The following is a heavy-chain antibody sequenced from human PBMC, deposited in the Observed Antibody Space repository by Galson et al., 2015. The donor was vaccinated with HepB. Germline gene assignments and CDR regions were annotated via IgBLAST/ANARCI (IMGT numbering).Heavy chain of an antibody. J-gene: IGHJ4*02. CDR3: ARDREGTSKARLDY. CDR2: ISAYNGNT. V-gene: IGHV1-18*04. Sequence: SVKVSCKASGSTFTSCGISWVRQAPGQGLEWMGWISAYNGNTNYAQKFQGRVTITADESTSTAYMELSSLRSEDTAVYYCARDREGTSKARLDYWGQGTLVTVSS. D-gene: IGHD1-14*01. CDR1: GSTFTSCG.